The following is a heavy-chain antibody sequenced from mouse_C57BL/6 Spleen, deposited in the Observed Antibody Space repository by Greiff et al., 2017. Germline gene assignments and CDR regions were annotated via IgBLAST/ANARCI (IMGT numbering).Heavy chain of an antibody. D-gene: IGHD2-1*01. CDR1: GFTFSSYA. J-gene: IGHJ2*01. CDR2: ISDGGSYT. Sequence: VQLKESGGGLVKPGGSLKLSCAASGFTFSSYAMSWVRQTPEKRLEWVATISDGGSYTYYPDNVKGRFTISRDNAKNNLYLQMSHLKSEDTAMYYCARVGGNFYFDYWGQGTTLTVSS. CDR3: ARVGGNFYFDY. V-gene: IGHV5-4*01.